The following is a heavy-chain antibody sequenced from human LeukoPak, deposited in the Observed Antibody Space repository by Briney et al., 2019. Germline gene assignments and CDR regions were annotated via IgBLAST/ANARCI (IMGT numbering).Heavy chain of an antibody. CDR1: GFTFNSYG. CDR3: ARGPYYYDISGSPRGDY. D-gene: IGHD3-22*01. CDR2: IWYDGTNK. Sequence: GGSLRLSCAASGFTFNSYGMHWVRRAPGKGLEWVALIWYDGTNKYYADSVKGRFTISRDSSKNTLYLQMNNLRAEDTAVYYCARGPYYYDISGSPRGDYWGQGTLVTVSS. J-gene: IGHJ4*02. V-gene: IGHV3-33*01.